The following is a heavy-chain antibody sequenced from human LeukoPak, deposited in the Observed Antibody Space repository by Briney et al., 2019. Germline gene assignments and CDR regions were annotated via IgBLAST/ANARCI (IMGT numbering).Heavy chain of an antibody. V-gene: IGHV4-59*11. CDR1: GGSISSHY. J-gene: IGHJ3*02. Sequence: PSETLSLTCTVSGGSISSHYWSWIRQPPGKGLEWIGCVCYSGSTNYKPSLKSRVTISVDTSKNQFSLKLSSVTAADTAVYYCARYSTGWYDAFDIWGQGTMVTVSS. CDR2: VCYSGST. D-gene: IGHD6-19*01. CDR3: ARYSTGWYDAFDI.